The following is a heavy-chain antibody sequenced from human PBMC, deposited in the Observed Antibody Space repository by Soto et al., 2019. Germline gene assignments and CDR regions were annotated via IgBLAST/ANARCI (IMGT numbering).Heavy chain of an antibody. V-gene: IGHV4-30-4*01. D-gene: IGHD3-10*01. CDR2: IYYNGDT. CDR1: GVSINRGDYY. Sequence: SETLSLTCSVSGVSINRGDYYWSWMRQSPGRGLECIGSIYYNGDTNYNPSLGSRVTMSVATSKNQFFLDLQSVVAADTAVYFCASEGGDFVQVPYYWGQGTLVTVSS. CDR3: ASEGGDFVQVPYY. J-gene: IGHJ4*02.